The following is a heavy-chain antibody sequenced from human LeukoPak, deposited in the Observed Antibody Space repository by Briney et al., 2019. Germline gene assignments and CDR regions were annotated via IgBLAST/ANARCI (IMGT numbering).Heavy chain of an antibody. V-gene: IGHV4-61*02. Sequence: PSETLSLTCTVSGGSISSGSYYWSWIRQPAGKGLEWIGRIYTSGSTNYNPSLKSRVTISVDTSKNQFSLKLSSVTAADTAVYYCASLTIFEPPARGNYYMDVWGKGTTVTVSS. D-gene: IGHD3-3*01. J-gene: IGHJ6*03. CDR2: IYTSGST. CDR1: GGSISSGSYY. CDR3: ASLTIFEPPARGNYYMDV.